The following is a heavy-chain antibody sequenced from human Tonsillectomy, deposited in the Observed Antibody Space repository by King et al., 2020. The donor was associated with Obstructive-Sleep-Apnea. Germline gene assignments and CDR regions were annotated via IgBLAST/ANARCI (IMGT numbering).Heavy chain of an antibody. D-gene: IGHD5-12*01. CDR2: IDPSDSYT. J-gene: IGHJ6*02. CDR1: GYSFTSYW. Sequence: VQLVQSGAEVKKPGESLRISCKGSGYSFTSYWISWVRQMPGKGLEWMGRIDPSDSYTNYSPSFQGHVTISADKSISTAYLQWSSLKASDTAMYYCARRPRGLDSGYDYYYYYGMDVWGQGTTVTVSS. CDR3: ARRPRGLDSGYDYYYYYGMDV. V-gene: IGHV5-10-1*01.